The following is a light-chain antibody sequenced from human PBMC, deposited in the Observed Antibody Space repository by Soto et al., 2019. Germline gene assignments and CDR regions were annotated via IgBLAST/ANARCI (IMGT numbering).Light chain of an antibody. CDR1: QNINNY. Sequence: DIQMTQSPSSLSASVGDRVTITCQASQNINNYLNWYQQKPGRAPKLLIYNASNLEAGVPSRFRESGSGTDFTSPISRLPPEHTATYYCQQYENLPTFGQGTRLEIK. CDR2: NAS. V-gene: IGKV1-33*01. CDR3: QQYENLPT. J-gene: IGKJ5*01.